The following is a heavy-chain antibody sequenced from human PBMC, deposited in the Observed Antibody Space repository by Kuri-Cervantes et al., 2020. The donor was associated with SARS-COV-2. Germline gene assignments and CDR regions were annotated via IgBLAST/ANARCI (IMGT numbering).Heavy chain of an antibody. J-gene: IGHJ5*02. Sequence: GGSLRLSCAASGFTFSSYWMSWVRQAPGKGLEWISYVSPNSNTIYYADSVKGRFTISRDNAKNLLYLQMNSLRDDDTAVYYCARDMSKGQWLERGWFDPWGQGTLVTVSS. CDR1: GFTFSSYW. D-gene: IGHD6-19*01. V-gene: IGHV3-48*02. CDR2: VSPNSNTI. CDR3: ARDMSKGQWLERGWFDP.